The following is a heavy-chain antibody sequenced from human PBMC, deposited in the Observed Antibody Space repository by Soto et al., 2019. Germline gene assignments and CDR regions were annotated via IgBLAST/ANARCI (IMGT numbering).Heavy chain of an antibody. CDR3: AADSLFGVVIIRGGDLYYGMDV. CDR1: GFTFTSSA. Sequence: ASVKVSCKASGFTFTSSAVQWVRQARGQRLEWIGWIVVGSGNTNYAQKFQERVTITRDMSTSTAYMELSSLRSEDTAVYYCAADSLFGVVIIRGGDLYYGMDVWGQGTTVTVSS. D-gene: IGHD3-3*01. J-gene: IGHJ6*02. V-gene: IGHV1-58*01. CDR2: IVVGSGNT.